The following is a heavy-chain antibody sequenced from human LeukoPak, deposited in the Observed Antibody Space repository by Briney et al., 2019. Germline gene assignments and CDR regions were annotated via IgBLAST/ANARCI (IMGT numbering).Heavy chain of an antibody. CDR2: ISGSGGST. CDR1: GFTFSSYA. J-gene: IGHJ5*02. D-gene: IGHD1-26*01. V-gene: IGHV3-23*01. CDR3: ANNHGGGSNSPLNWFDP. Sequence: TGGSLRLSCAASGFTFSSYAMSWVRQAPGKGLEWVPTISGSGGSTYYADSVKGRFTISRDNSKNTLYLQMNSLRAEDAALYYCANNHGGGSNSPLNWFDPWGQGTLVTVSS.